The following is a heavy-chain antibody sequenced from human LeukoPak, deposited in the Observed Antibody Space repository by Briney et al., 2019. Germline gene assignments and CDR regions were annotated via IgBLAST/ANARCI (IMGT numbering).Heavy chain of an antibody. D-gene: IGHD5-18*01. CDR3: ARDTSGYSYGTFDY. CDR2: ISWNSGSI. V-gene: IGHV3-9*01. J-gene: IGHJ4*02. Sequence: PGGSLRLSCAASGFTFSNYAMHWVRQAPGKGLEWVSGISWNSGSIGYADSVKGRFTISRDNAKNSLYLQMNSLRAEDTALYYCARDTSGYSYGTFDYWGQGTLVTVSS. CDR1: GFTFSNYA.